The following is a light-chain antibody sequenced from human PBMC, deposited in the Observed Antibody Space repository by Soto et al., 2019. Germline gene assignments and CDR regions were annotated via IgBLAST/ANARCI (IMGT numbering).Light chain of an antibody. CDR1: QDIAIY. CDR2: AAS. Sequence: IQLTQSPSSLSASVGDRVTITCRASQDIAIYLAWYQQKPGKAPKLLIYAASTLQRGVSSRFSGSGSRTDFTLTIRSLQLDDFATYYCQQSYRTPYPFGQGTKVDNK. CDR3: QQSYRTPYP. J-gene: IGKJ2*01. V-gene: IGKV1-39*01.